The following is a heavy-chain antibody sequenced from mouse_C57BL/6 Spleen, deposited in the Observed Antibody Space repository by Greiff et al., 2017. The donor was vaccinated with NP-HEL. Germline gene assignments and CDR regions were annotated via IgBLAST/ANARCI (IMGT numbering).Heavy chain of an antibody. J-gene: IGHJ3*01. CDR1: GYAFSSSW. CDR2: LYPGDGDT. CDR3: ARSRGYDYDEAY. Sequence: VQLQQSGPELVKPGASVKISCKASGYAFSSSWMNWVKQRPGKGLEWIGRLYPGDGDTNYNGKFKGKATLTADKSSSTAYMQLSSLTSEDSAVYFCARSRGYDYDEAYWGQGTLVTVSA. V-gene: IGHV1-82*01. D-gene: IGHD2-4*01.